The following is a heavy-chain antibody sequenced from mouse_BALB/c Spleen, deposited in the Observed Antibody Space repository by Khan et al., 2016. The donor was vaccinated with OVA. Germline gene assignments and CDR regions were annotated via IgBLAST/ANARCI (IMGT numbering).Heavy chain of an antibody. Sequence: EVALVESGGDLVNPGGSLKLSCAASGFIFSSYGMSWVRQTPDKRLEWVATISSGGTYTYYPDSVKGRFTISRDNAKNTLAVQMSSLKSKDTAMYYCKRCSATTTGEYYAMDYWGQGTSVTVSS. D-gene: IGHD6-1*01. CDR1: GFIFSSYG. CDR3: KRCSATTTGEYYAMDY. CDR2: ISSGGTYT. J-gene: IGHJ4*01. V-gene: IGHV5-6*01.